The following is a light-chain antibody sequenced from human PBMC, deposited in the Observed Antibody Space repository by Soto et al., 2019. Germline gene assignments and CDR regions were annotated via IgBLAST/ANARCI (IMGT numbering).Light chain of an antibody. CDR1: QGIRND. V-gene: IGKV1-6*01. J-gene: IGKJ1*01. Sequence: AIQMTQSPSSLSASVGDRVTITCRASQGIRNDLSWYQQKPGKAPKLLIYAASTLQSGVPSRFSGSGSGTDGSVTFSKMLYEYFAPNYGAPRYDAGRTNGQGTKVDIK. CDR3: APRYDAGRT. CDR2: AAS.